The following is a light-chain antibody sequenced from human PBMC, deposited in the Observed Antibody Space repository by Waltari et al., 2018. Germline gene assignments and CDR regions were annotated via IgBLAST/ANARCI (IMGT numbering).Light chain of an antibody. CDR3: TSYTVSTPLV. J-gene: IGLJ3*02. V-gene: IGLV2-14*01. Sequence: QSALTQPASVSGSPGQSITISCTGTSSDVGSYDYVSWYQQHPGKAPELIIYEVSTRPSGVAKRFSSSKSGNTASLTISGLQAEDEADYYCTSYTVSTPLVFGGGTKLTVL. CDR1: SSDVGSYDY. CDR2: EVS.